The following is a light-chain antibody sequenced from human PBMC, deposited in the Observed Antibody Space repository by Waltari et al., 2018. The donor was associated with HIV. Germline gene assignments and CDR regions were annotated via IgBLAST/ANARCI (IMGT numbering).Light chain of an antibody. Sequence: ETMLTQSPGTLSLSPGERATLSCRARQSVSSKYLAWYQQKSGQAPRLLIYGASSRATGTPDRFSGSGSGTEFTLTISSLQSEDFATYFCQQYDSGPRGITFGQGTMLEIK. CDR3: QQYDSGPRGIT. J-gene: IGKJ2*01. CDR1: QSVSSKY. V-gene: IGKV3-20*01. CDR2: GAS.